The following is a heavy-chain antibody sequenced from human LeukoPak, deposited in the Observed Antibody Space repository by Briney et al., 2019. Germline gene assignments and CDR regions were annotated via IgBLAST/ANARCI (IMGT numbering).Heavy chain of an antibody. CDR2: IYHSGST. CDR1: GGSIKSNNW. Sequence: SETLSLTCAVSGGSIKSNNWWSWVRQPPGKGLEWIGEIYHSGSTNYNPSLESRVTVSVDKSKNQFSLDLSSVTAADTAVYYCARHSSSSSAFDIWGQGTMVTVSS. D-gene: IGHD6-6*01. J-gene: IGHJ3*02. CDR3: ARHSSSSSAFDI. V-gene: IGHV4-4*02.